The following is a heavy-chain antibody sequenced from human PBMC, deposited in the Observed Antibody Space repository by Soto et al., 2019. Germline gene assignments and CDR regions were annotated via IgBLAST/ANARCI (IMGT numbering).Heavy chain of an antibody. V-gene: IGHV1-69*08. CDR1: GGTFSSYT. CDR3: AREGDSSGSYPH. J-gene: IGHJ4*02. Sequence: QVQLVQSGAEVKKPGSSAKISCKASGGTFSSYTISWVQQAPGQGLEWMGRIIPILGIANYAQKFQGRVTITADKSTSTAYMELSSLRSEDTTVYYCAREGDSSGSYPHWGQGTLVTVSS. D-gene: IGHD3-22*01. CDR2: IIPILGIA.